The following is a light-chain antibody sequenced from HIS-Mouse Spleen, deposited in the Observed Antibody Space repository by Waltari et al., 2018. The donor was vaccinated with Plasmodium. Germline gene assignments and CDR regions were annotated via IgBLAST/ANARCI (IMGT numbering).Light chain of an antibody. Sequence: QSALTQPRSVSGSPVQSVTISCTGTSSDVGGCNYVSWYQQHPGKAPKLMIYDVSKRPSGVPDRFSGSKSGNTASLTISGLQAEDEADYYCCSYAGSYTYVFGTGTKVTVL. CDR1: SSDVGGCNY. CDR3: CSYAGSYTYV. CDR2: DVS. V-gene: IGLV2-11*01. J-gene: IGLJ1*01.